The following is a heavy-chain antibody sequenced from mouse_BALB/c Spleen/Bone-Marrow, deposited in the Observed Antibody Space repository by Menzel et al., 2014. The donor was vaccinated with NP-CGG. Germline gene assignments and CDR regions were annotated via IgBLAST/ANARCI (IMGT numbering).Heavy chain of an antibody. CDR2: INPDSSTI. CDR3: ARPGYYGSQDV. V-gene: IGHV4-1*02. Sequence: EVMLVESGGGLVQPGGSLKLSCAASGFDFSGYWMTWVRQAPGKGLEWIGAINPDSSTINYTPYLKDKFIISRDNAKNALFLQMSKVRSEDTAFYYCARPGYYGSQDVWGAGTPVTVSS. CDR1: GFDFSGYW. J-gene: IGHJ1*01. D-gene: IGHD1-2*01.